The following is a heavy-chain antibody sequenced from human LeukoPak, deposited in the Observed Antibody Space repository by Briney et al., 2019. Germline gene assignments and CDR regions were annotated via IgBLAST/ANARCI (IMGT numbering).Heavy chain of an antibody. D-gene: IGHD4-11*01. V-gene: IGHV1-2*02. CDR1: GYTFRGNY. J-gene: IGHJ4*02. CDR3: ARDSSSVILYFFDY. Sequence: ASVKISCKASGYTFRGNYIHWLRQAPGQGLEWMGWIDANNGDTKSAQKFQGRVTMSRDTSISTAYMDLSSLSPDDAAVYYCARDSSSVILYFFDYWGQGTLVTVSS. CDR2: IDANNGDT.